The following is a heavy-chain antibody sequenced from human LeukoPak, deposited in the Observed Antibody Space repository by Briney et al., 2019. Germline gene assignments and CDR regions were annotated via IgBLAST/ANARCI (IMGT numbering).Heavy chain of an antibody. D-gene: IGHD4-17*01. CDR1: GFTFSSSW. J-gene: IGHJ4*02. CDR3: AKAQTLYGVPN. CDR2: INTDGSST. V-gene: IGHV3-74*01. Sequence: PGGSLRLSCAASGFTFSSSWMHWVRQAPGKGLVWVSRINTDGSSTSYADSVKGRFTISRDNTKNTLYLQMNSLRAEDTAVYYCAKAQTLYGVPNWGQGTLVTVSS.